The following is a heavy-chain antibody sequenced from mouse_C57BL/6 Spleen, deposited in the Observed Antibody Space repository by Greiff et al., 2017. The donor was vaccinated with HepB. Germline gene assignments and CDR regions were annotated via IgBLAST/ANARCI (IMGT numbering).Heavy chain of an antibody. CDR3: ARDALLGGAMDY. J-gene: IGHJ4*01. CDR1: GFTFSDFY. D-gene: IGHD1-1*01. V-gene: IGHV7-1*01. CDR2: SRNKANDYTT. Sequence: EVKLVESGGGLVQSGRSLRLSCATSGFTFSDFYMEWVRQAPGKGLEWIAASRNKANDYTTEYSASVKGRFIVSRDTSQSILYLQMNALRAEDTAIYYCARDALLGGAMDYWGQGTSVTVSS.